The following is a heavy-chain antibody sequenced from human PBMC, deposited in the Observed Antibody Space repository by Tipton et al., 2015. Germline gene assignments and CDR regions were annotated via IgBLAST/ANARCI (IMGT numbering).Heavy chain of an antibody. D-gene: IGHD3-3*01. CDR2: ISYSGTT. CDR1: GASLSNYY. Sequence: TLSLTCTVSGASLSNYYWNWIRQPPGKGLEWIGYISYSGTTNYNPSLNNRVTISADTSRNQFSLRLTSVTTADTAVYYCARGSAILGVVNPTCDYWGQGTLVTVSS. J-gene: IGHJ4*02. CDR3: ARGSAILGVVNPTCDY. V-gene: IGHV4-59*01.